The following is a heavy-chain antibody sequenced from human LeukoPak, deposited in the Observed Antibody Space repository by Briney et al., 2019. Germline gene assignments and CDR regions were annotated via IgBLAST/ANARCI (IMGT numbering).Heavy chain of an antibody. CDR3: ARDRAAYYDTLTGINWFDP. CDR2: ISAYNGNT. Sequence: GASVKVSCKASGYAFTSYGISWVRQAPGQGLEWMGWISAYNGNTNYAQKLQGRVTMTTDTSTSTAYMELRSLRSDDTAVYYCARDRAAYYDTLTGINWFDPWGQGTLVTVSS. V-gene: IGHV1-18*04. D-gene: IGHD3-9*01. CDR1: GYAFTSYG. J-gene: IGHJ5*02.